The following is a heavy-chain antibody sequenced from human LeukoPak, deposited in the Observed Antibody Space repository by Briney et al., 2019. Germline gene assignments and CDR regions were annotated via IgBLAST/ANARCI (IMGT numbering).Heavy chain of an antibody. D-gene: IGHD1-26*01. Sequence: SETLSLTCTVSGGSISSGGYYWSWIRQPPGKGLEWIGSIYYSGSTYYNPSLKSRVTISVDTSKNQFSLKLSSVTAADTAVYYCAALLVGATRGNWFDPWGQGTLVTVSS. CDR1: GGSISSGGYY. CDR3: AALLVGATRGNWFDP. V-gene: IGHV4-39*01. J-gene: IGHJ5*02. CDR2: IYYSGST.